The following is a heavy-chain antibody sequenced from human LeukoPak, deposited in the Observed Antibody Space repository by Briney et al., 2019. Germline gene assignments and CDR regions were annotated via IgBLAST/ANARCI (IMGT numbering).Heavy chain of an antibody. J-gene: IGHJ4*02. Sequence: PSETLSLTCTVSGASISSYYYNWIRQTAGGGLEWIGRLYISGSTDYNPSLKSRVTISVDTSNNQFSLNLNSVTAADTAVYFCARDLSGSLYFDYWGQGVLVTVSS. CDR2: LYISGST. V-gene: IGHV4-4*07. CDR1: GASISSYY. CDR3: ARDLSGSLYFDY. D-gene: IGHD3-10*01.